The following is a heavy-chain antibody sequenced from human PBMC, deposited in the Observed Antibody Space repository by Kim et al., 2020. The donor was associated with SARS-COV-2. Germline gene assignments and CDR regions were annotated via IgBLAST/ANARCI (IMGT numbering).Heavy chain of an antibody. CDR3: ARVRETMVRGAPYNWFDP. J-gene: IGHJ5*02. V-gene: IGHV4-34*01. CDR2: INHSGST. Sequence: SETLSLTCAVYGGSFSGYYWSWIRQPPGKGLEWIGEINHSGSTNYNPSLKSRVTISVDTSKNQFSLKLSSVTAADTAVYYCARVRETMVRGAPYNWFDP. D-gene: IGHD3-10*01. CDR1: GGSFSGYY.